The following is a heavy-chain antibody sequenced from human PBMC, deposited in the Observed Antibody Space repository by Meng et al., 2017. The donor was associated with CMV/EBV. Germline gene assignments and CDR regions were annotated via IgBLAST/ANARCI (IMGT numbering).Heavy chain of an antibody. Sequence: ASVKVSCKASGGTFSSYAISWVRQAPGQGLEWMGWISAYNGNTNYAQKFQGRVTMTTDTSTSTAYMELRSLRSDDTAIYYCARDRAPIRSGWYGCWFDPWGQGTLVTVSS. CDR1: GGTFSSYA. J-gene: IGHJ5*02. D-gene: IGHD6-19*01. CDR2: ISAYNGNT. CDR3: ARDRAPIRSGWYGCWFDP. V-gene: IGHV1-18*01.